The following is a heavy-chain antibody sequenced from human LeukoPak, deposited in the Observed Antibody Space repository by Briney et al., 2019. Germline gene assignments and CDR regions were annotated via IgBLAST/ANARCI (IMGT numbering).Heavy chain of an antibody. CDR2: INHSGGT. Sequence: SETLSLTCAVYGGSFSGYYWSWIRQPPGKGLEWIGEINHSGGTNYNPSLKSRVTISVDTSKNQFSLKLSSVTAADTAVYYCASMGWLQSLDFDYWGQGTLVTVSS. J-gene: IGHJ4*02. D-gene: IGHD5-24*01. V-gene: IGHV4-34*01. CDR1: GGSFSGYY. CDR3: ASMGWLQSLDFDY.